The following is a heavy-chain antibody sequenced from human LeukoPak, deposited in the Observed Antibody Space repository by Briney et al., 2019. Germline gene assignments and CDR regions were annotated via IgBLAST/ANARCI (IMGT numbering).Heavy chain of an antibody. CDR1: GYTLLSYG. V-gene: IGHV1-18*01. D-gene: IGHD6-19*01. Sequence: ASVKVSCKASGYTLLSYGITWVRQAPGQGLEWMGWISAYNGNTNYAQKVQGRVTMTTDTSTSTAYMELRSLTSDDTAVYYCARDLPRSSGWNKGLDYWGQGTLVTVSS. CDR2: ISAYNGNT. J-gene: IGHJ4*02. CDR3: ARDLPRSSGWNKGLDY.